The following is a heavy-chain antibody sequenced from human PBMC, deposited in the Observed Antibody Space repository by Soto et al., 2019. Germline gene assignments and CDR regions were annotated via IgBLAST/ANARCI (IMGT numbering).Heavy chain of an antibody. CDR1: GFSLSTSGVG. D-gene: IGHD3-3*01. J-gene: IGHJ5*02. CDR3: AHAIPFWSGSQGRNWFDP. CDR2: IYWSDAN. V-gene: IGHV2-5*01. Sequence: QITLKESGPTLVKPTQTLTLTCTFSGFSLSTSGVGVGWIRQPPGKALEWLALIYWSDANRYSPSLKSRLTITKDTTKNQVGLTMTNIDPVDTATYYCAHAIPFWSGSQGRNWFDPWGQGTLVTVSS.